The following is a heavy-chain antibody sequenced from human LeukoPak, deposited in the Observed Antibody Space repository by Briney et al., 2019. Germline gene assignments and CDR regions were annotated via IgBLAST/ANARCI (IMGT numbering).Heavy chain of an antibody. Sequence: SETLSLTCTVSGGSISSSSYYWGWIRQPPGKGLEWIGSIYYSGSTYYNPSLKSRVTISVDTSKNQFSLKLSSVTAADTAVYYCARVGSGQEQEPYYYYYYYMDVWGKGTTVTVSS. J-gene: IGHJ6*03. V-gene: IGHV4-39*01. CDR1: GGSISSSSYY. CDR2: IYYSGST. D-gene: IGHD1-14*01. CDR3: ARVGSGQEQEPYYYYYYYMDV.